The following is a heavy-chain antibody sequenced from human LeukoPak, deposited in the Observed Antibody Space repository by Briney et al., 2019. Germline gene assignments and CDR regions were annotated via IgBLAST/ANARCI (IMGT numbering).Heavy chain of an antibody. CDR3: TRISIKEPEDS. D-gene: IGHD1-14*01. V-gene: IGHV3-7*01. J-gene: IGHJ4*02. CDR1: GFTFASSW. Sequence: PGGPLRLSCAASGFTFASSWMNWIRQAPGKGLEWVANINEDGSAKYYVDSVKGRFTISRDDTKNSVFLQMNSLRDEDTAVYYCTRISIKEPEDSWGQGTLVTVSS. CDR2: INEDGSAK.